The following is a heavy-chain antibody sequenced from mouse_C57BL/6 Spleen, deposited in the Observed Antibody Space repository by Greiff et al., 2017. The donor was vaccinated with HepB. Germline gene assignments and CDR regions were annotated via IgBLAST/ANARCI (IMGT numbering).Heavy chain of an antibody. Sequence: VQLQQPGTELVKPGASVKLSCKASGYTFTSYWLHWVKQRPGQGLEWIGNINPSNGGTNYNEKFKSKATLTVDKSSSTAYMQLSSLTSEDSAVYYCARGAYDGYYVGYFDVWGTGTTVTVSS. J-gene: IGHJ1*03. CDR1: GYTFTSYW. CDR2: INPSNGGT. CDR3: ARGAYDGYYVGYFDV. D-gene: IGHD2-3*01. V-gene: IGHV1-53*01.